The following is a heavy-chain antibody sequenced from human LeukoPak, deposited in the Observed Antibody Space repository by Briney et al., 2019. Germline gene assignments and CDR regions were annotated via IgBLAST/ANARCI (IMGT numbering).Heavy chain of an antibody. V-gene: IGHV1-18*01. J-gene: IGHJ4*02. CDR1: GYTFTSYG. D-gene: IGHD3-16*02. Sequence: ASVKVSCKASGYTFTSYGIIWVRQAPGQGLEWMGWISAYNGNTNYAQKLRGRVTMTTDTSTSTAYMELRSPRSDDTAVYYCARDLDYDYVWGSYRYRGLGYWGQGTLVTVSS. CDR2: ISAYNGNT. CDR3: ARDLDYDYVWGSYRYRGLGY.